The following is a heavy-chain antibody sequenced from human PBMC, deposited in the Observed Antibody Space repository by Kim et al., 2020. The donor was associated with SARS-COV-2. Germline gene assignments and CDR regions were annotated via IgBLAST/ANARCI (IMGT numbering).Heavy chain of an antibody. Sequence: SETLSLTCTVSGGSISSSSYYWGWIRQPPGKGLEWIGSIYYSGSTYYNPSLKSRVTISVDTSKNQFSLKLSSVTAADTAVYYCVTMIVVVTPYYFDYWGQGTLVTVSS. CDR2: IYYSGST. J-gene: IGHJ4*02. CDR3: VTMIVVVTPYYFDY. D-gene: IGHD3-22*01. CDR1: GGSISSSSYY. V-gene: IGHV4-39*01.